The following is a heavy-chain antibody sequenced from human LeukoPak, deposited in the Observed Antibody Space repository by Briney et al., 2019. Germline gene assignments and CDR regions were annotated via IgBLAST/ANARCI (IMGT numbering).Heavy chain of an antibody. CDR1: GGCISSYY. Sequence: SETLSLTCTVSGGCISSYYWSWIRQPPGKGLEWIGYIYCSGSTYYNPSLKSRVTISVDTSKNQFSLKLSSVTAADTAVYYCARAWPPYIAEDDAFDIWGQGTMVTVSS. D-gene: IGHD6-13*01. CDR2: IYCSGST. CDR3: ARAWPPYIAEDDAFDI. V-gene: IGHV4-59*06. J-gene: IGHJ3*02.